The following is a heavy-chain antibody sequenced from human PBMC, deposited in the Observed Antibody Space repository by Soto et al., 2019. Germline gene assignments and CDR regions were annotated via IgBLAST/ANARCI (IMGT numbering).Heavy chain of an antibody. V-gene: IGHV1-69*01. D-gene: IGHD2-2*02. CDR2: IIPMFGTS. J-gene: IGHJ4*02. CDR3: ARGSCSSTSCYKEYYFDL. CDR1: GGTFSGYA. Sequence: QVQLVQSGAEVKKPGSSVKVSCKASGGTFSGYAISWVRQAPGQGLEWMGEIIPMFGTSNYAQKFQGRVTITADESTSTGYMELSSRRSEDTAVYYCARGSCSSTSCYKEYYFDLWGQGTLVTVSS.